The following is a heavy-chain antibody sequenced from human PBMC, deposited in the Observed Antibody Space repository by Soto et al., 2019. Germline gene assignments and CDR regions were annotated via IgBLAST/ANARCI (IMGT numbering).Heavy chain of an antibody. V-gene: IGHV3-30*18. D-gene: IGHD4-17*01. Sequence: QVQLVEPGGGVVQPGRSLRLSCSASGFTFNSYGMHWVRQAPGKGLEWVAVISYDGSNKYYADSVKGRFTISRDNSKNKLYLQMNSLRPEDTAVYYCPKCLTYNDTVRARYHYGMEVWGQGTTVTVSS. CDR3: PKCLTYNDTVRARYHYGMEV. CDR1: GFTFNSYG. CDR2: ISYDGSNK. J-gene: IGHJ6*02.